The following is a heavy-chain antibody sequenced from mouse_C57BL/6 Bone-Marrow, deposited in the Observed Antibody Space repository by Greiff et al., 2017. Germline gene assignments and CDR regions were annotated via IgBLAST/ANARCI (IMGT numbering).Heavy chain of an antibody. CDR2: INPNNGGT. CDR3: VPLTGNDY. CDR1: GYTFTDYN. D-gene: IGHD4-1*01. Sequence: DVKLVESGPELVKPGASVKMSCKASGYTFTDYNMHWVKQSHGKSLEWIGYINPNNGGTSYNQKFKGKATLSVNKSSSTAYMELRSLTSEDSAVYYCVPLTGNDYWGQGTTLTVSS. J-gene: IGHJ2*01. V-gene: IGHV1-22*01.